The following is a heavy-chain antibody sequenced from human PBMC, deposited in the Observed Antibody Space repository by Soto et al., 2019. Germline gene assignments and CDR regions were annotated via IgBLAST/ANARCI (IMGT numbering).Heavy chain of an antibody. CDR2: IIPIFGTA. Sequence: GASVKVSCKASGGTFSSYAISWVRQAPGQGLEWMGGIIPIFGTANYAQKFQGRVTITADESTSTAYMELSSLRSEDTAVYYCARVGTTVVTPGAFDIWGQGTMVTVSS. D-gene: IGHD4-17*01. CDR3: ARVGTTVVTPGAFDI. J-gene: IGHJ3*02. V-gene: IGHV1-69*13. CDR1: GGTFSSYA.